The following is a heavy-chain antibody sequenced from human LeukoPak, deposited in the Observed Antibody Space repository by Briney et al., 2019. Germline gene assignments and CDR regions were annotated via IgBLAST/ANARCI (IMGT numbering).Heavy chain of an antibody. D-gene: IGHD6-13*01. J-gene: IGHJ4*02. Sequence: GGSLRLSCAASGNYWMHWVRQAPGKGLVWVSHINSDGSWTSYADSVKGRFTISKDNAKNSLYLQMNSLRAEDTAVYYCARGDLEIIAASGDYWGQGTLVTVSS. CDR2: INSDGSWT. CDR1: GNYW. V-gene: IGHV3-74*01. CDR3: ARGDLEIIAASGDY.